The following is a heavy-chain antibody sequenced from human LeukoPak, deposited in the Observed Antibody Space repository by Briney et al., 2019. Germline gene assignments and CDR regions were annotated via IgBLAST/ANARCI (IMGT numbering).Heavy chain of an antibody. Sequence: ASVKVSCKASGGTFSSYAISWVRQATGQGLEWMGWMNPNSGNTGYAQKFQGRVTITRNTSISTAYMELSSLRSGDTAVYYCARGYDSSGYYYLDYWGQGTLVTVSS. CDR2: MNPNSGNT. V-gene: IGHV1-8*03. J-gene: IGHJ4*02. D-gene: IGHD3-22*01. CDR1: GGTFSSYA. CDR3: ARGYDSSGYYYLDY.